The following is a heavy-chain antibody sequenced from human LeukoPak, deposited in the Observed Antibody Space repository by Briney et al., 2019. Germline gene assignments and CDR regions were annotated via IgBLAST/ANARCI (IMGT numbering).Heavy chain of an antibody. CDR3: AKFWPSWNGMDV. Sequence: ASVKVSCKASGYTFTGYYMHWVRQAPGQGLEWMGWISAYNGNTNYAQKLQGRVTMTTDTSTSTAYMELRSLRSDDTAVYYCAKFWPSWNGMDVWGQGTTVTVSS. CDR1: GYTFTGYY. J-gene: IGHJ6*02. D-gene: IGHD2-2*01. V-gene: IGHV1-18*04. CDR2: ISAYNGNT.